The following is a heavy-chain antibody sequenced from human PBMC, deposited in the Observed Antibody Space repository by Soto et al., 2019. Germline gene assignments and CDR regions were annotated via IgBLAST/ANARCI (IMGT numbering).Heavy chain of an antibody. CDR2: MYYSGST. J-gene: IGHJ4*02. V-gene: IGHV4-59*08. CDR3: ARHEYGSGSYYGFDY. Sequence: PSETLXLTFTVSGGSISNYYWSWIRQPPGKGLEWIGYMYYSGSTNYNPSLKSRVTISVDMSKNQVSLKLSSVTAADTAVYYCARHEYGSGSYYGFDYWGQGTPVTVSS. D-gene: IGHD3-10*01. CDR1: GGSISNYY.